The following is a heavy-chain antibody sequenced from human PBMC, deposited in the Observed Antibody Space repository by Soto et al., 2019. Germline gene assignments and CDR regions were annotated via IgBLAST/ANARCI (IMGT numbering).Heavy chain of an antibody. D-gene: IGHD1-7*01. Sequence: QLVQSGAEVKKPGASVKVSCKASGYTFTTSGFNWVRQAPGQGLEWMGWISAKSGNTNYAQKLQGRVTMTTDTSTSTAYMELKSLTSDDTAIYYCTRAGASDWNYVSTSSWGQGTQVTVSS. CDR2: ISAKSGNT. CDR3: TRAGASDWNYVSTSS. J-gene: IGHJ4*02. CDR1: GYTFTTSG. V-gene: IGHV1-18*04.